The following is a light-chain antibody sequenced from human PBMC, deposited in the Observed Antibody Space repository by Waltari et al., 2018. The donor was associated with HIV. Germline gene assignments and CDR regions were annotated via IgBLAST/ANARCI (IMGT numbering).Light chain of an antibody. CDR2: KDT. V-gene: IGLV3-25*03. J-gene: IGLJ1*01. CDR3: QSADSSGTYV. CDR1: RLATQY. Sequence: SYELKQPPSVSVSPGQTATITCPGDRLATQYDSGYQQKAGHAPVVVMYKDTERPLGIPERFSGSISGTTVTLTINEVQAEDEADYYCQSADSSGTYVFGSGTKVTVL.